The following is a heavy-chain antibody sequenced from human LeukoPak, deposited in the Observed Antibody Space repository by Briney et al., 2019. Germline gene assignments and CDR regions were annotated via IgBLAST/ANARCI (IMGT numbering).Heavy chain of an antibody. J-gene: IGHJ3*02. CDR2: ISGSGGST. CDR1: GFTFSSYA. V-gene: IGHV3-23*01. Sequence: GGSLRLSCAASGFTFSSYAMSWVRQAPGKGLEWVSAISGSGGSTYYADSVKGRFTISRDNSKNSLYLQMNSLRAEDTAVYYCAREDYDILTGYLNAFDIWGQGTMVTVSS. D-gene: IGHD3-9*01. CDR3: AREDYDILTGYLNAFDI.